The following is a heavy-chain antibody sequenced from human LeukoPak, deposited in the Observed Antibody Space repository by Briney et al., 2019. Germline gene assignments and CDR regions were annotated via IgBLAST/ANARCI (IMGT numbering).Heavy chain of an antibody. V-gene: IGHV3-74*01. CDR1: GFTFSSYW. D-gene: IGHD3-22*01. Sequence: GGSLRLSCAASGFTFSSYWMHWVRQAPGKGLVWVSRINNDGSSTSYADSVKGRFTISRDNAKNTLYLQMNSLRAEDTAVYYCAREYYYDSSGYFSSGFDPWGQGTLVTVSS. CDR2: INNDGSST. J-gene: IGHJ5*02. CDR3: AREYYYDSSGYFSSGFDP.